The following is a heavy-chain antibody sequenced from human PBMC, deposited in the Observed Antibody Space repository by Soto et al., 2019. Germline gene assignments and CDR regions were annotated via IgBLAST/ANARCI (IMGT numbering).Heavy chain of an antibody. D-gene: IGHD6-19*01. CDR2: LSTSGST. CDR3: ARDGSHSSGLHLLGYFDP. V-gene: IGHV4-4*07. J-gene: IGHJ5*02. Sequence: SETLSLTCSVSGGSISNYYWSWIRQPAGRGLEWIGRLSTSGSTTYNPSLKSRVTMSVDTSKNQFSLKLTSVTAADTAVYFCARDGSHSSGLHLLGYFDPWGLGTLVTVSS. CDR1: GGSISNYY.